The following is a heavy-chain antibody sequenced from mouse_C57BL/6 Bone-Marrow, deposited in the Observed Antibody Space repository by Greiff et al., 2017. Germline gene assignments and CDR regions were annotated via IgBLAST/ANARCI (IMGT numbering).Heavy chain of an antibody. J-gene: IGHJ3*01. CDR1: GFTFSSYA. CDR3: ARDGVAF. CDR2: ISDGGSYT. V-gene: IGHV5-4*03. D-gene: IGHD2-3*01. Sequence: EVKVVESGGGLVKPGGSLKLSCAASGFTFSSYAMSWVRQTPEKRLEWVATISDGGSYTYYPDNVKGRFTISRDNAKNYLYLQMSHLKSEDTAMYYCARDGVAFWGQGTLVTVSA.